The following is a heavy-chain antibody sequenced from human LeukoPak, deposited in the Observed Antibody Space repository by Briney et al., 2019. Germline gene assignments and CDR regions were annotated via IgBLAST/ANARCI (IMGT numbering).Heavy chain of an antibody. CDR1: GGSMSTYY. D-gene: IGHD1-14*01. V-gene: IGHV4-59*01. Sequence: SSETLSLTCTVSGGSMSTYYWTWIRQPPGKGLEWIGFIYYTGSTNYNPSLKSRVTISVDTSKNQFSLKLSSVTAADTAVYYCAGMRITTPTVRTLDYWGQGTLVTVSS. CDR2: IYYTGST. CDR3: AGMRITTPTVRTLDY. J-gene: IGHJ4*02.